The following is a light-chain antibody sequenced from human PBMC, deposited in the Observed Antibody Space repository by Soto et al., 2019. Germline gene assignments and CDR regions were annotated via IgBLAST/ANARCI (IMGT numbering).Light chain of an antibody. CDR1: QRISSN. J-gene: IGKJ1*01. Sequence: EIVMTQSPATLSVSPGERATLSCRASQRISSNLTWYQQKPGQAPRLLFHAASTRATGIPAGFSGSGSGTEFTLTISSLQSEDFAVYYCQQYNDWPWTLGQGTKVEIK. CDR2: AAS. V-gene: IGKV3-15*01. CDR3: QQYNDWPWT.